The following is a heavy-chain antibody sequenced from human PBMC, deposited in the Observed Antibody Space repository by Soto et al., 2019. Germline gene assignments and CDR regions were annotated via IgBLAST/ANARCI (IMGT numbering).Heavy chain of an antibody. V-gene: IGHV3-30*03. Sequence: QMQLVESGGGVVQPGRSLRLSCAASGFTFTNHGIHWVRQAPGKGLEWVADISYNGIDKWYGDSVQGRFTISRDNFRDKADLQMNGPRPEDTAVYFWVRGEGGNGHDPRFDCWGQGTLVTVSS. CDR3: VRGEGGNGHDPRFDC. CDR2: ISYNGIDK. CDR1: GFTFTNHG. J-gene: IGHJ4*02. D-gene: IGHD5-12*01.